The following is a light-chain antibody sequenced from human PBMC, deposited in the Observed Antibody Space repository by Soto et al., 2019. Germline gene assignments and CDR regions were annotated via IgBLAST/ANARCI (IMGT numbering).Light chain of an antibody. Sequence: QPVLTQPRTGSGAAGQRVTISGTGSSSNIGAGYDVHWYQQLPGTAPKLLIYGNSNRPSGVPDRFSGSKSGTSASLAITGLQAEDEADYYCQSYDSSLSGYVFGTGTKVTVL. CDR2: GNS. J-gene: IGLJ1*01. CDR1: SSNIGAGYD. CDR3: QSYDSSLSGYV. V-gene: IGLV1-40*01.